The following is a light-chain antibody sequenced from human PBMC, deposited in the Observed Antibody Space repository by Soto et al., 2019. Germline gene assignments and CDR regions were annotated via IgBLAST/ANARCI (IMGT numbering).Light chain of an antibody. J-gene: IGLJ2*01. V-gene: IGLV1-40*01. CDR2: HNN. CDR3: QSYDNGLGGPA. Sequence: QSVLTQPPSVSGAPGQRVTISCTGTSSNIGAGSDVHWYQYLPGSAPRLLVYHNNNRPSGVPDRFSGSKSGTSASLAITGIQAEDEADYYCQSYDNGLGGPAFGGGTKVTVL. CDR1: SSNIGAGSD.